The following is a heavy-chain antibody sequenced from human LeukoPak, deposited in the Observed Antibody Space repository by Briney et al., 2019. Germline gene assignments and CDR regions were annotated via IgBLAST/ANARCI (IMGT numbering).Heavy chain of an antibody. Sequence: SETLSLTCTVSGGSVSSGSYYWSWIRQPPGKGLEWIGYIYYSGSTYYNPSLKSRVTISLDMSKNQFSLKLSSVTAADTAVYYCARDSSCSGGTCYDRWGQGTLVTVSS. CDR3: ARDSSCSGGTCYDR. D-gene: IGHD2-15*01. CDR1: GGSVSSGSYY. CDR2: IYYSGST. J-gene: IGHJ4*02. V-gene: IGHV4-61*01.